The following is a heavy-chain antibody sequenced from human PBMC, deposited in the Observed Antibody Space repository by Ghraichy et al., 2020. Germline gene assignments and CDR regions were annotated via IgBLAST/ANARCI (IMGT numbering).Heavy chain of an antibody. CDR3: ARMRDYYDSSGYYDY. J-gene: IGHJ4*02. V-gene: IGHV4-59*08. CDR1: GGSISSYY. CDR2: IYYSGST. D-gene: IGHD3-22*01. Sequence: SETLSLTCTVSGGSISSYYWSWIRQPPGKGLEWIGYIYYSGSTNYNTSLKSRVTISVETSKNQFSLKLSSVTAADTAVYYCARMRDYYDSSGYYDYWGQGSLVTVSS.